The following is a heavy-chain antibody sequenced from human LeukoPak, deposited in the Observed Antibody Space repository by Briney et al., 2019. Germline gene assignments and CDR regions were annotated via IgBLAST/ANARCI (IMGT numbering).Heavy chain of an antibody. Sequence: PGRSLRLSCAASGFTFSSYGMHWVRQAPGKGLEWVAVISDDGSNKYYPDSAKGRFTISRDNSKSTLNLQMDSLRIEDTAVYYCAKVGFTGSYMYAFDMWGQGTMVTVSS. J-gene: IGHJ3*02. V-gene: IGHV3-30*18. CDR1: GFTFSSYG. CDR3: AKVGFTGSYMYAFDM. CDR2: ISDDGSNK. D-gene: IGHD1-26*01.